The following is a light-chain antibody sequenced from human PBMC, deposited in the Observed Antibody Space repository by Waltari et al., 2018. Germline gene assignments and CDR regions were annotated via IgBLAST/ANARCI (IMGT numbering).Light chain of an antibody. V-gene: IGLV2-23*02. J-gene: IGLJ2*01. CDR1: SSDVGNYNL. CDR3: CSYAGSGSSVV. Sequence: QSALTQPASVSGSPGQSLTISCTGTSSDVGNYNLFSWYQQHPGKAPKLIIYEVSQRPSGVSNRFSGSKSGTTASLTISGLQAEDEADFYCCSYAGSGSSVVFGGGTKLTVL. CDR2: EVS.